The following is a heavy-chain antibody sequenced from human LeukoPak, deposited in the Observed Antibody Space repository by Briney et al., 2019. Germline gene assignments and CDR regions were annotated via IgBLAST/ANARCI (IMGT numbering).Heavy chain of an antibody. CDR2: ISYDGSNK. J-gene: IGHJ4*02. V-gene: IGHV3-30*18. CDR1: AFTFSSYG. Sequence: PGGSLRLSCAASAFTFSSYGMHWVRQAPGKGLEWVAVISYDGSNKYYADSVKGRFTISRDNSKNTLYLQMNSLRAEDTAVYYCAKDSATAMAYWGQGTLVTVSS. D-gene: IGHD5-18*01. CDR3: AKDSATAMAY.